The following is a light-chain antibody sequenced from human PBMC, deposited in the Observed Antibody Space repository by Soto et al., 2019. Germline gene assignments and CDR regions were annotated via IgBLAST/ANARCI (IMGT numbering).Light chain of an antibody. CDR3: NSYKTLSNRV. CDR2: EVT. CDR1: STDIGAYNY. Sequence: QSVLTQPASVSGSPGQSITISCTGTSTDIGAYNYVSWYQQHPGKAPKLLIYEVTNRPSGVSNRFSGSKSGNTASLTIPGLQDEEEATYSSNSYKTLSNRVFGTGTKVNVL. J-gene: IGLJ1*01. V-gene: IGLV2-14*01.